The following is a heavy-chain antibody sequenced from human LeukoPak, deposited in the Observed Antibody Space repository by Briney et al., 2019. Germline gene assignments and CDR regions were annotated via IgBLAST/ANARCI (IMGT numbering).Heavy chain of an antibody. J-gene: IGHJ6*02. CDR3: ARDPYSSTWSYGMDV. CDR2: IKQDGGEE. V-gene: IGHV3-7*05. Sequence: AGGSLRLSCAASGFTFSSNWMSWVRQAPGKGLEWVANIKQDGGEEVYVDSVRGRFTISRDNAKNSLFLQMNTLRPEDTAVYYCARDPYSSTWSYGMDVWGQGTTVTVSS. CDR1: GFTFSSNW. D-gene: IGHD6-6*01.